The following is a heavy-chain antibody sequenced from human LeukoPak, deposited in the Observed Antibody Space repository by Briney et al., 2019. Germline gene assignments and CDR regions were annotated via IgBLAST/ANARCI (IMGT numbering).Heavy chain of an antibody. CDR1: GFTFTSSA. J-gene: IGHJ3*02. CDR3: AAGQLTGIEVDAFDI. CDR2: IVVGSGNT. Sequence: ASVTVSYKASGFTFTSSAVQWVRQARGQRLEWIGWIVVGSGNTNYAQKFQERVTITRDMSTSTAYMELSSLRSEDTAVYYCAAGQLTGIEVDAFDIWGQGTMVTVSS. V-gene: IGHV1-58*01. D-gene: IGHD6-6*01.